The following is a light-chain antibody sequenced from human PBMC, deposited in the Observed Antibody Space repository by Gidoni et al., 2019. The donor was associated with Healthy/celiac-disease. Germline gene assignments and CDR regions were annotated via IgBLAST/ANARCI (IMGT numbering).Light chain of an antibody. CDR1: QSISSY. CDR3: QQSYSTPLIT. V-gene: IGKV1-39*01. CDR2: AAS. J-gene: IGKJ5*01. Sequence: IQITQSPSSLSASVGDRVTIPCRASQSISSYLNWYQQKQGKAPKLLIYAASSLQSGVPSRFSGSASATDFTLTISSLHPEDVATYYCQQSYSTPLITFGQGTRLEIK.